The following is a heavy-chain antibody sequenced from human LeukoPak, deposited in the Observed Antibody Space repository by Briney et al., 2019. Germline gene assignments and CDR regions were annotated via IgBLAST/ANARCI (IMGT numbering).Heavy chain of an antibody. Sequence: RGESLKISCKASGYSFTSYWIGWVRQMPGKGLEWMGIIYPGDSDTRYSPSFQGQVTISVDRSISTTYLQWSSLKATDTGMYYCARQYGRPFDYWGQGTLVTVSS. CDR3: ARQYGRPFDY. V-gene: IGHV5-51*01. D-gene: IGHD4-17*01. CDR2: IYPGDSDT. CDR1: GYSFTSYW. J-gene: IGHJ4*02.